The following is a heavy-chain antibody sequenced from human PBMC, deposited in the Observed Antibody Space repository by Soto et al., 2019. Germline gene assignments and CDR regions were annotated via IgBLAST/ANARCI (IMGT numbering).Heavy chain of an antibody. Sequence: QVQLVESGGGVVQPGRSLRLSCAASGFTFSSYAMHWVRQAPGKGLEWVAVISYDGSNKYYADSVKGRFTISRDNSKNPLYLQMNSLRAEDTAVYYWARDGRGVDKGMDVWGQGTTVTVSS. CDR1: GFTFSSYA. CDR3: ARDGRGVDKGMDV. J-gene: IGHJ6*02. V-gene: IGHV3-30-3*01. CDR2: ISYDGSNK. D-gene: IGHD5-12*01.